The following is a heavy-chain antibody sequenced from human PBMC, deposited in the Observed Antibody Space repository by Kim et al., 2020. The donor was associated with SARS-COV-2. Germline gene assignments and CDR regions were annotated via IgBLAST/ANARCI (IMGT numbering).Heavy chain of an antibody. V-gene: IGHV3-74*01. D-gene: IGHD3-16*01. Sequence: GGSLRLSCAVSRFTFNNYWINWVRHAPGKGLVWVSRISSSGSSTNYADSVKGRFTMSRDNAENTLYLQMNSLRAEDTAVYYCARGIFRDVFDVWGLGTTGTVSS. CDR2: ISSSGSST. CDR3: ARGIFRDVFDV. J-gene: IGHJ6*02. CDR1: RFTFNNYW.